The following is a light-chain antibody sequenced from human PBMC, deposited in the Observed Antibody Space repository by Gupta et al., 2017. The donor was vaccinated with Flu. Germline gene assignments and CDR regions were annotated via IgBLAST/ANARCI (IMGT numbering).Light chain of an antibody. CDR1: QSISSW. Sequence: DIQMTQSLSTLSASVGDRVTITCRASQSISSWLAWYQQKPGKAPKLLIYKESSLESGVPSRFSGSGSGTEFTLTISILQPDDFATYYCQQYNSYPWTFGQGTKVEIK. J-gene: IGKJ1*01. V-gene: IGKV1-5*03. CDR2: KES. CDR3: QQYNSYPWT.